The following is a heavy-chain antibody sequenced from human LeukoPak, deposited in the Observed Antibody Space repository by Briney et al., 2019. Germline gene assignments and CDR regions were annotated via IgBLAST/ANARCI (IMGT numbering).Heavy chain of an antibody. Sequence: PPGRSLRLSCAASGFTFSTHGMHWVRQAPGKGLEWLAIIWSDGTSKYYADSVKGRFTISRDNSRNTLYLQMDSLRVDDTAVYYCARSPRDGYNFFDYWGQGTLVTVSS. CDR2: IWSDGTSK. CDR1: GFTFSTHG. CDR3: ARSPRDGYNFFDY. J-gene: IGHJ4*02. V-gene: IGHV3-33*01. D-gene: IGHD5-24*01.